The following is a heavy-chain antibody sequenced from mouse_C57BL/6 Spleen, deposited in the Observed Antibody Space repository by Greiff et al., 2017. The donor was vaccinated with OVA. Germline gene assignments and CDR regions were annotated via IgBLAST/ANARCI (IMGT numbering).Heavy chain of an antibody. Sequence: EVKVEESGEGLVKPGGSLKLSCAASGFTFSSYAMSWVRQTPEKRLEWVAYISSGGDYIYYADTVKGRFTISRDNARNTLYLQMSSLKSEDTAMYYCTREDYYGSSWGQGTLVTVSA. J-gene: IGHJ3*01. V-gene: IGHV5-9-1*02. D-gene: IGHD1-1*01. CDR2: ISSGGDYI. CDR1: GFTFSSYA. CDR3: TREDYYGSS.